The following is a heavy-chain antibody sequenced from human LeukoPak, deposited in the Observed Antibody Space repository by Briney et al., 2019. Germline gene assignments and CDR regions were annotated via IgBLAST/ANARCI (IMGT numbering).Heavy chain of an antibody. CDR2: IYYSGST. Sequence: PSETLSLTCSVSGGSISSHYWSWIRQPPGKGLEWIGYIYYSGSTNYNPSLKSRVTISVDTSKNQFSLKLSSVTAADTAVYYCARGTTVVTPFLGAFDIWGQGTMVTVSS. J-gene: IGHJ3*02. D-gene: IGHD4-23*01. CDR1: GGSISSHY. CDR3: ARGTTVVTPFLGAFDI. V-gene: IGHV4-59*11.